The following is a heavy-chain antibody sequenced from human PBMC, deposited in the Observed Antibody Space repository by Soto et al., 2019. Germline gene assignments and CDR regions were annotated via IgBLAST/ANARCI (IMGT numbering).Heavy chain of an antibody. CDR2: ISYDGSNK. D-gene: IGHD5-18*01. J-gene: IGHJ4*02. CDR1: GFTFSSYA. CDR3: ARDYQLWTIDY. Sequence: GGSLRLSCAASGFTFSSYAMHWVRQAPGKGLEWVAVISYDGSNKYYADSVKGRFTISRDNSKNTLYLQMNSLRAEDTAVYYCARDYQLWTIDYWGQGTLVTVSS. V-gene: IGHV3-30-3*01.